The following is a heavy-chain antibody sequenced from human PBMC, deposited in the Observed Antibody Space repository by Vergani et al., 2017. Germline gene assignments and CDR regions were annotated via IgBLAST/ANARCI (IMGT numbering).Heavy chain of an antibody. CDR1: GGTFSSSA. V-gene: IGHV1-69*01. J-gene: IGHJ4*02. Sequence: QVQLVQSGAEVKKPGSSVKVSCKASGGTFSSSAISWVRQAPGQGLDGMGGIIPIFGTANYAQNFQGRVTITADESTSTAYMELSSLRSADTAVYYCARVRGDGYNGRLDYWGQGTLVTVSS. CDR2: IIPIFGTA. CDR3: ARVRGDGYNGRLDY. D-gene: IGHD5-24*01.